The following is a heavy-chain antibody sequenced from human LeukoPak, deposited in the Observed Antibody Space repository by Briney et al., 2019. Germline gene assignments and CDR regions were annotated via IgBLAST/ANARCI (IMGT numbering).Heavy chain of an antibody. D-gene: IGHD3-22*01. CDR1: GYTFTSYY. V-gene: IGHV1-46*01. Sequence: ASVKVTCKASGYTFTSYYMHWVRQAPGQGLEWMGIINPSGGSTSYAQKFQGRVTMTTDTSTSTAYMELRSLRSDDTAVYYCARVGSDTGWGDYYDSSGYYENWGQGTLVTVSS. CDR3: ARVGSDTGWGDYYDSSGYYEN. CDR2: INPSGGST. J-gene: IGHJ4*02.